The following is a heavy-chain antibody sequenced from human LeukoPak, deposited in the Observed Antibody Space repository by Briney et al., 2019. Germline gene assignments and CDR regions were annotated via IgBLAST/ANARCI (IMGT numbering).Heavy chain of an antibody. CDR3: ASGAYCGGDCYPALDY. J-gene: IGHJ4*02. CDR2: INPSGGST. Sequence: GASVTVSCTASGYTFTSYYMHWVRQAPGQGLEWMGIINPSGGSTSYAQKFQGRVTMTRDTSTSTVYMELSSLRSEDTAVCYCASGAYCGGDCYPALDYWGQGTLVTVSS. CDR1: GYTFTSYY. D-gene: IGHD2-21*02. V-gene: IGHV1-46*01.